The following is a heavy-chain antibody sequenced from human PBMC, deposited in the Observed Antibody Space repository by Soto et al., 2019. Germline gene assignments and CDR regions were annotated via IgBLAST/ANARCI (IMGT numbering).Heavy chain of an antibody. V-gene: IGHV1-3*01. D-gene: IGHD3-10*01. CDR3: ARSLWFGELFGNYYFDY. CDR1: GYRFTNYI. CDR2: INPANDNS. Sequence: GASVKVSCKASGYRFTNYIIHWVRQAPGQRLEWMGGINPANDNSKYSQKFQGRVTITTDTSTSTAYMELSSLRSEDTAVYYCARSLWFGELFGNYYFDYWGQGTLVTVSS. J-gene: IGHJ4*02.